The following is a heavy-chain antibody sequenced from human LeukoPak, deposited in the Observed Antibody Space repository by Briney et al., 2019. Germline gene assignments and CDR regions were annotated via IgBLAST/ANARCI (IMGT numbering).Heavy chain of an antibody. D-gene: IGHD3-3*01. V-gene: IGHV3-21*01. CDR1: GFTFSSYM. CDR3: AIAVDSISGTGDTFDI. CDR2: ISSGSSYI. J-gene: IGHJ3*02. Sequence: KTGGSLRLSCAASGFTFSSYMVTWVRQAPGKGLEWVSSISSGSSYIYYEDSVKGRFTISRDNGKNSLYLQMSSLRAEDTAVYYCAIAVDSISGTGDTFDIWGQGTMVTVSS.